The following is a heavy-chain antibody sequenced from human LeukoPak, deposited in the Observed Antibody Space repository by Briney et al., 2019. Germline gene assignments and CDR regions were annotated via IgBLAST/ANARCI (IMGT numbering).Heavy chain of an antibody. J-gene: IGHJ5*02. V-gene: IGHV3-21*01. CDR2: ISSRSSYI. D-gene: IGHD1-1*01. CDR3: ARDYNWNYESWFDP. CDR1: GFTFSSYS. Sequence: GGSLRLSCAASGFTFSSYSMNWVRQAPGKGLEWVSSISSRSSYIYYADSVKGRFTISRDNAKNSLYLQMNSLRAEDTAVYYCARDYNWNYESWFDPWGQGTLVTVSS.